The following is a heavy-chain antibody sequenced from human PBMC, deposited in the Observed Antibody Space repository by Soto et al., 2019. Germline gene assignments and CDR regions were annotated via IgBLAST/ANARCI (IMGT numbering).Heavy chain of an antibody. CDR2: IIPIFGTA. D-gene: IGHD6-13*01. CDR1: GGTFSSYA. Sequence: QVQLVQSGAEVKKPGSSVKVSCKASGGTFSSYAISWVRQAPGQGLEWMGGIIPIFGTANYAQKFQGRVTITADESTSTAYMELSRLRSEDTAVYYCARGYSSSWPLSTYYYYGMDVWGQGTTVTVSS. V-gene: IGHV1-69*12. J-gene: IGHJ6*02. CDR3: ARGYSSSWPLSTYYYYGMDV.